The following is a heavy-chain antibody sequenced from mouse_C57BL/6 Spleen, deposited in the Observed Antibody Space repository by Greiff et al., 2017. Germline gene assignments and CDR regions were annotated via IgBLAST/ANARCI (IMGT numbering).Heavy chain of an antibody. Sequence: VQLQQSGAELVRPGTSVKVSCKASGYAFTNYLIEWVKQRPGQGLEWIGVINPGSGGTNYNEKFKGKATLTADKSSSTAYMQISSLTSEDSAVYFCARNYYSNYRFAYWGQGTLVTVSA. D-gene: IGHD2-5*01. CDR2: INPGSGGT. CDR1: GYAFTNYL. CDR3: ARNYYSNYRFAY. V-gene: IGHV1-54*01. J-gene: IGHJ3*01.